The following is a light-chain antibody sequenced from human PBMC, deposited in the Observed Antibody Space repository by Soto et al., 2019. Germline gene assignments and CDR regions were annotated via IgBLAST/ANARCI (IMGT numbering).Light chain of an antibody. CDR2: GAS. CDR1: QSVSNN. CDR3: QQYNNWWT. Sequence: EIVMTQSPATLSVSPGERATLSCRASQSVSNNLAWYQKKPGQAPRLLIYGASTRATGIPARFSGSGSGTEFTLTISSLQSEDFACYYCQQYNNWWTFGQGTRVDFK. V-gene: IGKV3-15*01. J-gene: IGKJ1*01.